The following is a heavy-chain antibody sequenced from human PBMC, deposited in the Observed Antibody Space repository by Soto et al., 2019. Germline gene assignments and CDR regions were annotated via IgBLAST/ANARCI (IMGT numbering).Heavy chain of an antibody. Sequence: GGSLRLSCAASGFTFSSYGMHWVRQAPGKGLEWEAVISYDGSNKYYADSVKGRFTISRDNSKNTLYLQMNSLRAEDTAVYYCAKEEPPRGDAFDIWGQGTMVTVSS. D-gene: IGHD1-26*01. J-gene: IGHJ3*02. CDR2: ISYDGSNK. CDR3: AKEEPPRGDAFDI. CDR1: GFTFSSYG. V-gene: IGHV3-30*18.